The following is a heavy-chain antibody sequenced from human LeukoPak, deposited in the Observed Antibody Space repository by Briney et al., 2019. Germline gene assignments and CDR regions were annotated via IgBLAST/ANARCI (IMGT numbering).Heavy chain of an antibody. CDR2: INPSGGST. D-gene: IGHD3-3*01. Sequence: ASVKVSCKASGYTFTSYYMRWVRQAPGQGLEWMGIINPSGGSTSYAQKFQGRVTMTRDTSTSTVYMELSSLRSEDTAVYYCARDVSTIFGDAYYYMDVWGKGTTVTVSS. V-gene: IGHV1-46*01. CDR1: GYTFTSYY. J-gene: IGHJ6*03. CDR3: ARDVSTIFGDAYYYMDV.